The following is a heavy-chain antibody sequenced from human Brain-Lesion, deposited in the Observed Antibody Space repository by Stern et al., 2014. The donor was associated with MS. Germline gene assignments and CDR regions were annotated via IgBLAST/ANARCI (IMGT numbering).Heavy chain of an antibody. V-gene: IGHV4-4*02. D-gene: IGHD6-13*01. Sequence: VHLVESGPGLVKPSGTLSLTCAVSGGSISSSNWWGWVRQSPGKGLDWIGESGHSGSTNYNPSLKRRVTVSVDKSKNRFSLNLRSVTAADTAVYFCARFPASRPHVFDSWGQGTLVTVSS. J-gene: IGHJ4*02. CDR2: SGHSGST. CDR1: GGSISSSNW. CDR3: ARFPASRPHVFDS.